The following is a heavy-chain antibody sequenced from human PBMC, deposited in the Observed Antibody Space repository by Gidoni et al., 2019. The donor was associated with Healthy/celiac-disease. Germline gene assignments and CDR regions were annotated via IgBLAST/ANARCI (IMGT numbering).Heavy chain of an antibody. J-gene: IGHJ6*02. Sequence: EVQLVESGGGLVKPGGSLRLSCAASGFPFSSYSMNWVRQAPGKGLEWVSSISSSSSYIYYADSVKGRFTISRDNAKNSLYLQMNSLRAEDTAVYYCARDRGYYDSSGYYTVNYYGMDVWGQGTTVTVSS. CDR2: ISSSSSYI. CDR3: ARDRGYYDSSGYYTVNYYGMDV. CDR1: GFPFSSYS. D-gene: IGHD3-22*01. V-gene: IGHV3-21*01.